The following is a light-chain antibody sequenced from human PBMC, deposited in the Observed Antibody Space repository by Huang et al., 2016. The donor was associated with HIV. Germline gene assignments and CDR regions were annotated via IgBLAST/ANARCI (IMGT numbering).Light chain of an antibody. J-gene: IGKJ5*01. CDR1: QSINGY. CDR3: QQSYSNLIT. V-gene: IGKV1-39*01. CDR2: DAS. Sequence: DIQMTQSPSSLSASIGDRVTITCRASQSINGYLNWYQQRPSQAPRLLIFDASTLHSGVPSRFSGSGSGRDFTLTINDVQSEDVATYFCQQSYSNLITFGQGSRL.